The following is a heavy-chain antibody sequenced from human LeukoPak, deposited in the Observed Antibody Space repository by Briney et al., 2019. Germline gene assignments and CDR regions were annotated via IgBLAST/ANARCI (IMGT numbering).Heavy chain of an antibody. CDR1: GXTFSSYG. J-gene: IGHJ4*02. Sequence: PGRSLRLSCAASGXTFSSYGMHWVRQAPGKGLEWVAVISYDGSNKYYADSVKGRFTISRDNSKNTLYLQMNSLRAEDTAVYYCAKVGVRGATTSVSIDYWGQGTLVTVSS. V-gene: IGHV3-30*18. CDR3: AKVGVRGATTSVSIDY. CDR2: ISYDGSNK. D-gene: IGHD1-26*01.